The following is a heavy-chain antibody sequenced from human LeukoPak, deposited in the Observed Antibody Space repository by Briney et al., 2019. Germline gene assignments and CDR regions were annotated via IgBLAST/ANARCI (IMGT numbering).Heavy chain of an antibody. V-gene: IGHV4-59*01. Sequence: SETLSLTCTVSGGSMSSYYWNWVRQPPGKGLEWIGNIYSSGSTDYNPSLKSRVTISLDTSKFQFSLRLNSVTAADTAGYYCARADPNASGYFYRFNWFDPWGQGTLVTVSS. CDR1: GGSMSSYY. D-gene: IGHD3-10*01. CDR2: IYSSGST. J-gene: IGHJ5*02. CDR3: ARADPNASGYFYRFNWFDP.